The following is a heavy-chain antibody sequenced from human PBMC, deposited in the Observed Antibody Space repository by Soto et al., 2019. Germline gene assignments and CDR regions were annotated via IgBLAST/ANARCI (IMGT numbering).Heavy chain of an antibody. CDR2: LYYGRSA. J-gene: IGHJ4*02. V-gene: IGHV4-59*01. CDR3: ALRSMAVVPEY. CDR1: GDSISSYY. Sequence: QVQLQESGPGLVKPSETLSLTCAVSGDSISSYYCMWIRQPPGKGLECIGYLYYGRSANYNPSLKSRLTLSVDTSTNQCSLTLSSMTAADTAVDYCALRSMAVVPEYWGQGTLVTVSS. D-gene: IGHD3-22*01.